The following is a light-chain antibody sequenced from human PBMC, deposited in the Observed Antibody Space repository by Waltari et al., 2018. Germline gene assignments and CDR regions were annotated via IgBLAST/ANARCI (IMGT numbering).Light chain of an antibody. CDR2: RDT. J-gene: IGLJ2*01. CDR1: KLGDKF. V-gene: IGLV3-1*01. CDR3: QTWDSNTVV. Sequence: SYDLTQPPSVSASPGQTASIACFGDKLGDKFVSWYQQKPGQSPVLVIYRDTKRPSVIPERFSADNSGNTATLTVSETQAVDEASYYCQTWDSNTVVFGGGTTLTVL.